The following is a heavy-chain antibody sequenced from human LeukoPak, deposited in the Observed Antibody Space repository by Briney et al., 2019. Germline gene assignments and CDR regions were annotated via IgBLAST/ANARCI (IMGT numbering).Heavy chain of an antibody. J-gene: IGHJ4*02. CDR3: ARERTYYYDSNPDYFDY. CDR1: GFTFDDYG. V-gene: IGHV3-20*04. CDR2: IIWNGGST. Sequence: GGSLRLSCAASGFTFDDYGMSWVRQAPGKGLEWVSGIIWNGGSTGYADSVKGRFTISRDNAKNSLYLQMNSLRAGDTALYYCARERTYYYDSNPDYFDYWGQGTLVTVSS. D-gene: IGHD3-22*01.